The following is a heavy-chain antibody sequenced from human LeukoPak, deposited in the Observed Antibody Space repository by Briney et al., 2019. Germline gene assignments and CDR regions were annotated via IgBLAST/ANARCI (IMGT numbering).Heavy chain of an antibody. V-gene: IGHV4-59*08. CDR1: GGSTSSYS. D-gene: IGHD1-20*01. Sequence: PSGTLSLTSPVSGGSTSSYSWSWIRKPPGKGLGWIGYIYYSGSTNYNPSLKSRVTISVDTSKNQFSLKLSSVTAADTAVYYCARQRITGTTPHFDYWGQGTLVTVSS. CDR2: IYYSGST. J-gene: IGHJ4*02. CDR3: ARQRITGTTPHFDY.